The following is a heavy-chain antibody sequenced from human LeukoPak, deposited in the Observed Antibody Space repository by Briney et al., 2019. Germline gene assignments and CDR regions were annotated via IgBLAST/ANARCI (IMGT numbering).Heavy chain of an antibody. V-gene: IGHV4-39*07. CDR1: GGSISSSSYY. CDR2: IYTSGST. J-gene: IGHJ6*02. CDR3: ARSNYYYYYGMDV. Sequence: SETLSLTCTVSGGSISSSSYYWGWIRQPPGKGLEWIGRIYTSGSTNYNPSLKSRVTISVDTSKNQFSLKLSSVTAADTAVYYCARSNYYYYYGMDVWGQGTTVTVSS.